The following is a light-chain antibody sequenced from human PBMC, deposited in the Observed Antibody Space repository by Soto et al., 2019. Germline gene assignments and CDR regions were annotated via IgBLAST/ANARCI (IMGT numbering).Light chain of an antibody. V-gene: IGKV3-11*01. Sequence: EIVLTQSPATLSLSPGERATLSCRASQSVTTYLAWYQQKPGQAPRLLIYDASVRATGIPARFSASGSGTDFTLTISGLEPEDFAVYYCQQRSNWPPEITFGQGTRLEIK. CDR1: QSVTTY. CDR3: QQRSNWPPEIT. CDR2: DAS. J-gene: IGKJ5*01.